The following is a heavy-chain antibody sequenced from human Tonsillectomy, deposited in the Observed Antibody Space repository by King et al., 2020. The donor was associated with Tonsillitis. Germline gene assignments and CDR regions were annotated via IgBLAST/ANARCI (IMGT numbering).Heavy chain of an antibody. D-gene: IGHD2-2*01. CDR2: INHSGSS. CDR1: GGSFSGYY. Sequence: QVQLQQWGAGLLKPSETLSLTCGVYGGSFSGYYWSWIRQPPGKGLEWIGEINHSGSSNYNPSLKSRVTISVDTSKNQFSLKVSSVTAADTAVYYCAMGAMIMYYMDVWGKGTTVTVSS. V-gene: IGHV4-34*01. J-gene: IGHJ6*03. CDR3: AMGAMIMYYMDV.